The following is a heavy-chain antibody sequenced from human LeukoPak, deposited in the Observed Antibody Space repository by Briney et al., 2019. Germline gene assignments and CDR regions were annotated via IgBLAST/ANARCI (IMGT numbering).Heavy chain of an antibody. D-gene: IGHD3-10*01. J-gene: IGHJ4*02. CDR3: ARAGDGSGSYDNADYDY. CDR2: IYISGST. CDR1: GGSISGYY. Sequence: SETLSLTCTVSGGSISGYYWNWIRQPAGKGLEWIGRIYISGSTNYNPSLKRRVTISIDTSKNQFSLKLSSVTAADTAVYYCARAGDGSGSYDNADYDYWGQGTLVTVSS. V-gene: IGHV4-4*07.